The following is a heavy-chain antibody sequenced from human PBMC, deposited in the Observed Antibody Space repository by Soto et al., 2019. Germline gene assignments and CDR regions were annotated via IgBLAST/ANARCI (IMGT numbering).Heavy chain of an antibody. J-gene: IGHJ4*02. CDR1: GGSFSGYY. D-gene: IGHD1-26*01. Sequence: SETLSLTCAVYGGSFSGYYWSWIRQPPGKGLEWIGEINHSGSTNYNPSLKSRVTISVDTSKNQFSLKLSSVTAADTVVSYCAISGEGYLDHWGQGTLVTVSS. CDR2: INHSGST. V-gene: IGHV4-34*01. CDR3: AISGEGYLDH.